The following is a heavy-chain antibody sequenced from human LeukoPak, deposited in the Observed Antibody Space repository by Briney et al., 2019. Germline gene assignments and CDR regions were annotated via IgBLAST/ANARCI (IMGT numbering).Heavy chain of an antibody. CDR2: ISAYNGNT. D-gene: IGHD2-2*01. CDR3: ARDGRLPPVVVPAAMLGDYYYYGMDA. Sequence: ASVKVSCKASGYTFTSYGISWVRQAPGQGLEWMGWISAYNGNTNYAQKLQGRVTMTTDTSTSTAYMELRSLRSDDTAVYYCARDGRLPPVVVPAAMLGDYYYYGMDAWGQGTTVTVSS. CDR1: GYTFTSYG. J-gene: IGHJ6*02. V-gene: IGHV1-18*01.